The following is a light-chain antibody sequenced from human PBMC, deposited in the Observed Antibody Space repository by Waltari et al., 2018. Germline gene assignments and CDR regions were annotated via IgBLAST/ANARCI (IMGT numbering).Light chain of an antibody. CDR2: GNS. CDR1: SSNIGTGHE. J-gene: IGLJ2*01. Sequence: QSVLTQPPSVSGAPGQRVTISCTGSSSNIGTGHEGHWSQQLPGTAPKLLIYGNSTRPSGVPDGFSGSKSGTSASLAITGLQAEDEADYYCQSYDSSLSGSVFGGGTKLTVL. V-gene: IGLV1-40*01. CDR3: QSYDSSLSGSV.